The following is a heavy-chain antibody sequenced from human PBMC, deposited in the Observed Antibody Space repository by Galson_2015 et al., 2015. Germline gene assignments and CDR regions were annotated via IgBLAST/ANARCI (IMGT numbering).Heavy chain of an antibody. D-gene: IGHD2-2*01. CDR1: GYSFTSYW. Sequence: SGAEVKKPGESLQISCKGSGYSFTSYWIGWVRQMPGKGLEWMGIIYPGDSDTRYSPSFQGQVTISADKSISTAYLQWSSLKASDTAMYYCARPFRGCSSTSCFFDYWGQGTLVTVSS. V-gene: IGHV5-51*01. CDR3: ARPFRGCSSTSCFFDY. CDR2: IYPGDSDT. J-gene: IGHJ4*02.